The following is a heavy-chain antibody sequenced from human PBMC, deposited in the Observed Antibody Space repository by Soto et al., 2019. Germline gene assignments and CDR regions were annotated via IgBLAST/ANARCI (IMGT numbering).Heavy chain of an antibody. D-gene: IGHD2-15*01. Sequence: LSLTCAVSGGSINSYYWSWVRQPAGRGLEWIGYVSATGSTKFNPSLKSRVTMSIDASKNQMSLSLTSVTAADTALYYCARSSVVGPEYLQHWGQGTLVTV. J-gene: IGHJ1*01. CDR3: ARSSVVGPEYLQH. CDR1: GGSINSYY. CDR2: VSATGST. V-gene: IGHV4-4*07.